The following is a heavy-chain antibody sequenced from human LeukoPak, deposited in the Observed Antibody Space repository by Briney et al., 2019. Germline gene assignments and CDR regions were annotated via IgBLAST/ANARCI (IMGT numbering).Heavy chain of an antibody. V-gene: IGHV1-18*01. D-gene: IGHD7-27*01. CDR1: GYTFTNYG. Sequence: ASVKVSCKASGYTFTNYGFSWVRQAPGQGLEWMGWISAYNGNTNYALKLQGRVTMTTDTSTSTAYMELRSLRSDDTAVYYCARDVNWGSTELLSFDYWGQGTLVTVSS. J-gene: IGHJ4*02. CDR3: ARDVNWGSTELLSFDY. CDR2: ISAYNGNT.